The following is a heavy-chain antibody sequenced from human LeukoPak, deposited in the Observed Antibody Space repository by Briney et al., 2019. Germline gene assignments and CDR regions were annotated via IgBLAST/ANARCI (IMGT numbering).Heavy chain of an antibody. CDR3: ATIGLTVDTAMAYFDY. D-gene: IGHD5-18*01. V-gene: IGHV4-39*07. J-gene: IGHJ4*02. CDR1: GGSISSSSYY. Sequence: SETLSLTCTVSGGSISSSSYYWGWIRQPPGKGLEWIGSIYYSGSTYYNPSLKSRVTISVDTSKNQFSLKLSSVTAADTAVYYCATIGLTVDTAMAYFDYWGQGTLVTVS. CDR2: IYYSGST.